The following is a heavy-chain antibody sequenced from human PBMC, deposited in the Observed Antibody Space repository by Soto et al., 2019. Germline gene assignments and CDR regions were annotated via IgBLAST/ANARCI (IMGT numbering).Heavy chain of an antibody. V-gene: IGHV4-59*01. CDR3: ARVWSYSSSWYFDY. J-gene: IGHJ4*02. CDR2: IYYSGST. D-gene: IGHD6-13*01. Sequence: PSETLSLTXTVSGGSISSYYWSWIRQPPGKGLEWIGYIYYSGSTNYNPSLKSRVTISVDTSKNQFSLKLSSVTAADTAVYYCARVWSYSSSWYFDYWGQGTLVTVSS. CDR1: GGSISSYY.